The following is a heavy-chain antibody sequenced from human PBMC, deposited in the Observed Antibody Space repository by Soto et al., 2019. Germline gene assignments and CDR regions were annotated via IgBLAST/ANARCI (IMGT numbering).Heavy chain of an antibody. D-gene: IGHD3-9*01. J-gene: IGHJ6*02. V-gene: IGHV3-30-3*01. CDR2: ISSAGSNK. CDR3: ARDLRYPSYYNIFTGPSYGMDV. CDR1: GFTFSSSA. Sequence: QVQLVESGGGVVQPGRSLRLSCAASGFTFSSSAMHWVRQAPGKGLEWVAVISSAGSNKYYTDSVKGRFTISRDNSENTLLLQTISLIPEDTAVYFCARDLRYPSYYNIFTGPSYGMDVWGQGTTVAVSS.